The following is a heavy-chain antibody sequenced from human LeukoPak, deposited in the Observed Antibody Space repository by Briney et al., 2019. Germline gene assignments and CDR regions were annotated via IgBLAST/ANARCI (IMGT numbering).Heavy chain of an antibody. CDR1: GFSLSTRGMC. CDR2: MDWDDDK. J-gene: IGHJ6*02. V-gene: IGHV2-70*01. Sequence: SGPALVKPTQTLTLTCTFSGFSLSTRGMCVSWIRQPPGKALEWLALMDWDDDKYYSTSLKTRLTISKDTSKNQVVLTMTNMDPVDTATYYCARIVGERYYDYVWGSSDTYYYYGMDVWGQGTTVTVSS. CDR3: ARIVGERYYDYVWGSSDTYYYYGMDV. D-gene: IGHD3-16*01.